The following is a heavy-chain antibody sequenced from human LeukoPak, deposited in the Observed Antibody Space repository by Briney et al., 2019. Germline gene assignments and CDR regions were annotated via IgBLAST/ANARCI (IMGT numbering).Heavy chain of an antibody. V-gene: IGHV4-39*01. CDR2: IYYSGST. D-gene: IGHD1-26*01. J-gene: IGHJ4*02. CDR3: ARQVGATVFDY. CDR1: GGSISSSSYY. Sequence: SETLSLTCTVSGGSISSSSYYWGWLRQPPGKGLEWIGSIYYSGSTYYNPSLKSRVTISVDTSKNQFSLKLSSVTAADTAVYYCARQVGATVFDYWGQGTLVTVSS.